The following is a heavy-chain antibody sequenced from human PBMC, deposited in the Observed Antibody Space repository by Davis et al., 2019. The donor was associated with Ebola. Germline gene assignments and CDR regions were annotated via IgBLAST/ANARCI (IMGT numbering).Heavy chain of an antibody. Sequence: GGSLRLSCTASGFIFSTFWMTWVRQAPGKGLEWVANIKHDGSEKNYVDSVKGRFTISRDDAKNSVYLQMKALRVEDTAVYYCARGLRYFDWSHDYWGQGTLVTVSS. CDR3: ARGLRYFDWSHDY. CDR1: GFIFSTFW. J-gene: IGHJ4*02. V-gene: IGHV3-7*01. D-gene: IGHD3-9*01. CDR2: IKHDGSEK.